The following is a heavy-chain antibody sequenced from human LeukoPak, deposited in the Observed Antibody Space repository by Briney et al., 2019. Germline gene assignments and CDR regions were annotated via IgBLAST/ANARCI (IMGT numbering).Heavy chain of an antibody. CDR2: ISSSSSYI. J-gene: IGHJ4*02. CDR3: MKGTVTPIDY. Sequence: GGSLRLSCAASGFTFSSYSMNWVRQAPGKGLEWVSSISSSSSYIYYADPVKGRFTISRDYAKNSLYLQMNSLRAEDTAVYYCMKGTVTPIDYWGQGTLVTVSS. V-gene: IGHV3-21*01. D-gene: IGHD4-17*01. CDR1: GFTFSSYS.